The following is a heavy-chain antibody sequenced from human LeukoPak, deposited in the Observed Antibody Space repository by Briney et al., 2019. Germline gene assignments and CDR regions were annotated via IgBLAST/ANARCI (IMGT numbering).Heavy chain of an antibody. CDR3: AKGSLDYYDSSGYYTGGFYFDY. V-gene: IGHV3-23*01. CDR1: GFTFSSYA. CDR2: ISGSGGST. J-gene: IGHJ4*02. D-gene: IGHD3-22*01. Sequence: PGGSLRLSCAASGFTFSSYAMSWVRQAPGKGLEWVSAISGSGGSTYYADSVKGRFTISRDNSKNTLYLQMNSLRAEDTAVYYCAKGSLDYYDSSGYYTGGFYFDYWGQGTLVTVSS.